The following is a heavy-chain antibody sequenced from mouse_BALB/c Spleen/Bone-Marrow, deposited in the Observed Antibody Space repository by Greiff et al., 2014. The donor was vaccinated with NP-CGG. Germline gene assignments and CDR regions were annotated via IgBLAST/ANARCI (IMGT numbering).Heavy chain of an antibody. Sequence: VQLQQPGPEPVKPGASVKMSCKASGYTFTNYVIHWVKQKPGQGLEWIGYINPYNDGTKYNDKFKGKATLTSDKSSSTAYMEFSSLTSEDSAVYYCARGGYYGTSLYWYFDVWGAGTTVTVSS. J-gene: IGHJ1*01. V-gene: IGHV1-14*01. CDR1: GYTFTNYV. CDR2: INPYNDGT. D-gene: IGHD1-1*01. CDR3: ARGGYYGTSLYWYFDV.